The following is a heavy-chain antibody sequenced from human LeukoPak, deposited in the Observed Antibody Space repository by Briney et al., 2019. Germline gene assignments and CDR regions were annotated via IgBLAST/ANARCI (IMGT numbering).Heavy chain of an antibody. CDR2: IWYDGSNK. Sequence: PGGSLRLSCAASGFTFSSYGMHWVRQAPGKGLEWVAVIWYDGSNKYYADSVKGRFTISRDNSKNTLYLQMNSLRAEDAAVYYCARPGVTSAFDIWGQGTMVTVSS. CDR1: GFTFSSYG. V-gene: IGHV3-33*01. CDR3: ARPGVTSAFDI. D-gene: IGHD2-21*02. J-gene: IGHJ3*02.